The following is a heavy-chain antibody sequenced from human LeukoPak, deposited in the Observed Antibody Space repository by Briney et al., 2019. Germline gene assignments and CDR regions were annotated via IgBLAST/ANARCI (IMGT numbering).Heavy chain of an antibody. CDR1: GFTFSSYW. D-gene: IGHD2-21*02. J-gene: IGHJ1*01. V-gene: IGHV3-7*04. CDR3: ARVLSYCGGDCYYYFQH. Sequence: GGSLRLSCAASGFTFSSYWKSWVRQAPGKGLEWVANIKQDGSEKYYVDSVKGRFTISRDNAKNSLYLQMNSLRAEDTAVYYCARVLSYCGGDCYYYFQHWGQGTLVTVSS. CDR2: IKQDGSEK.